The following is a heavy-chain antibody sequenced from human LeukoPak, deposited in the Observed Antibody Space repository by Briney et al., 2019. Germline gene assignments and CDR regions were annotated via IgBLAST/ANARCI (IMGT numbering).Heavy chain of an antibody. D-gene: IGHD6-19*01. J-gene: IGHJ4*02. CDR3: AKETMGIAVAGDFDY. Sequence: GGSLRLSCAASGLFFSTNWMSWVRQAPGKGLEWVATIKPDGRDKYYVDSVKGRFTMSRDNGKNSVYLQMNSLRAEDTAVYYCAKETMGIAVAGDFDYWGQGTLVTVSS. V-gene: IGHV3-7*03. CDR1: GLFFSTNW. CDR2: IKPDGRDK.